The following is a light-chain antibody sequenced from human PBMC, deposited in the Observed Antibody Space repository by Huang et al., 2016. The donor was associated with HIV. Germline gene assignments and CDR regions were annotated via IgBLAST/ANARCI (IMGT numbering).Light chain of an antibody. CDR1: QGVHNSY. V-gene: IGKV3-20*01. J-gene: IGKJ2*01. CDR2: GAT. Sequence: PGEGASLSCRASQGVHNSYLAWYQQKPGQAPRLLIFGATNRATGVPHRFRGSESGTDFTLTISGLDQEDFAVYYCQQYGTLPYTFGQGTKLEI. CDR3: QQYGTLPYT.